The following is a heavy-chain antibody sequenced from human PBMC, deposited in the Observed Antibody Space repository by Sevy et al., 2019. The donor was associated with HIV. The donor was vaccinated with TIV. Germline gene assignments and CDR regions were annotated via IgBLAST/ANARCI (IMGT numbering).Heavy chain of an antibody. CDR2: IYYSGST. V-gene: IGHV4-59*01. CDR1: GGSISSYY. CDR3: ARDGLLWFGERQDNWFDP. Sequence: SETLSLTCTVSGGSISSYYWSWIRQPPGKGLEWIGYIYYSGSTNYNPSLKSRVTISVDTSKNQFSLKLSSVTAADTAVYYCARDGLLWFGERQDNWFDPWGQRTLVTVSS. D-gene: IGHD3-10*01. J-gene: IGHJ5*02.